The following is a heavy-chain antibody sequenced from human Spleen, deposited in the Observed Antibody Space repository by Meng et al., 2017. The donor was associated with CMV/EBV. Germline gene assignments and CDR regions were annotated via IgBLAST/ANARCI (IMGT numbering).Heavy chain of an antibody. CDR2: IKSKSDGGTT. CDR1: GFTFSNAW. J-gene: IGHJ4*02. D-gene: IGHD6-6*01. CDR3: TAPKTDEYSSSWY. V-gene: IGHV3-15*01. Sequence: GFTFSNAWMSWVRQATGKGLEWVGRIKSKSDGGTTDYAAPVKGRFTISRDGSKNTLYLQMNSLKTEDTAVYYCTAPKTDEYSSSWYWGQGTLVTVSS.